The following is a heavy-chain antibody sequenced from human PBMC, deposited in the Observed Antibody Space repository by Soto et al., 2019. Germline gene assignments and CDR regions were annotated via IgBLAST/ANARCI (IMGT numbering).Heavy chain of an antibody. CDR1: GYTFTGYY. CDR2: INPNSGGT. Sequence: ASVKVSCKASGYTFTGYYMHWVRQAPGQGLEWMGWINPNSGGTNYAQKFQGWVTMTRDTSISTAYMELSRLRSDDTAVYYCAREGYVDTAMVEDYYYYGMDVWGRGTTVTVSS. D-gene: IGHD5-18*01. J-gene: IGHJ6*02. CDR3: AREGYVDTAMVEDYYYYGMDV. V-gene: IGHV1-2*04.